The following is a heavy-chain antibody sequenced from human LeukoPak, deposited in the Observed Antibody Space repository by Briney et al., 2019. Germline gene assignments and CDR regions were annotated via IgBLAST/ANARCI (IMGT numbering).Heavy chain of an antibody. D-gene: IGHD2-2*01. CDR1: GYSISSGYY. Sequence: PSETLSLTCAVSGYSISSGYYWGWIRQPPGKGLEWVGNIYQSGSTFYNPSLKSRATISLDTSKNQFSLKLRSVTAADTAVYYCAREVGYCSRTSCLDWFDPWGQGTLVTVSS. V-gene: IGHV4-38-2*01. J-gene: IGHJ5*02. CDR2: IYQSGST. CDR3: AREVGYCSRTSCLDWFDP.